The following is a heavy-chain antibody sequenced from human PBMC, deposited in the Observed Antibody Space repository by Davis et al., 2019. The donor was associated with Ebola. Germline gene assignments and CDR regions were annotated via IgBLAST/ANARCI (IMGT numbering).Heavy chain of an antibody. J-gene: IGHJ5*02. CDR3: ARGGEVWLLYRSNNWFDP. V-gene: IGHV3-7*01. Sequence: GESLKISCAASGFTFSSYWMSWVRQAPGKGLEWVANIKQDGSEKYYVDSVKGRFTISRDNAKNSLYLQMNSLRAEDTAVYYCARGGEVWLLYRSNNWFDPWGQGTLVTVSS. CDR1: GFTFSSYW. CDR2: IKQDGSEK. D-gene: IGHD3-9*01.